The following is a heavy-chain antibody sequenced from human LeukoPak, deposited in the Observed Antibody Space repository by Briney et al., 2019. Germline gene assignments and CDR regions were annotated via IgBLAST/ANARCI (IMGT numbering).Heavy chain of an antibody. Sequence: SETLSLTCAVYGGSFSGYYWSWIRQPPGKGLEWMGEINHSGSTNYNPSLKSRVTISVDTSKNQFSQKLSSVTAADTAVYYCARGSVAAPGYFDYWGQGTLVTVSS. CDR1: GGSFSGYY. CDR2: INHSGST. D-gene: IGHD6-19*01. J-gene: IGHJ4*02. V-gene: IGHV4-34*01. CDR3: ARGSVAAPGYFDY.